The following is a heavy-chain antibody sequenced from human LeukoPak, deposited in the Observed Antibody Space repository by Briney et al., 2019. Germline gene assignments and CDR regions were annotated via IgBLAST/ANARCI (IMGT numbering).Heavy chain of an antibody. V-gene: IGHV3-30-3*01. CDR2: ISYDGSNK. J-gene: IGHJ6*02. CDR1: GFTFSIYA. Sequence: GGSLRLSCAASGFTFSIYAMHWVRQAPGKGLEWVAVISYDGSNKYYADSVKGRFTISRYNSKNTLYLQMNSLRAEDTAVYYCARGGDIVATIVYYGMDVWGQGTTVTVSS. D-gene: IGHD5-12*01. CDR3: ARGGDIVATIVYYGMDV.